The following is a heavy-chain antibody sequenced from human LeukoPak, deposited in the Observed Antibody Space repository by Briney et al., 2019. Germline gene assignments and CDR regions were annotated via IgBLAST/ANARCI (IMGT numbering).Heavy chain of an antibody. D-gene: IGHD4-11*01. CDR2: ISSSGSNI. CDR1: GFTFSSYE. V-gene: IGHV3-48*03. Sequence: PGGSLRLSCAASGFTFSSYEMNWVRQAPGKGLEWVSYISSSGSNIYYADSVKGRFTISRDNGKNSLYLQMSSLRAEDTAVYYCTRVEETATTAAIIRKYSYYNYYMEVWGKGNTVTVSS. CDR3: TRVEETATTAAIIRKYSYYNYYMEV. J-gene: IGHJ6*03.